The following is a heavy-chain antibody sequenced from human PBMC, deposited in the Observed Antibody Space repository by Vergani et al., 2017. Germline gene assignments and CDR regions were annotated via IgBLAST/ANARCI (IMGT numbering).Heavy chain of an antibody. V-gene: IGHV3-21*01. J-gene: IGHJ4*02. CDR1: GFTFSSYS. Sequence: VQLVESGGGVVQPGRSLRLSCAASGFTFSSYSMNWVRQAPGKGLEWVSSISSSSSYIYYADSVKGRFTISRDNAKNSLYLQMNSLRAEDTAVYYCARTVDVVVTAMFDYWGQGTLVTVSS. D-gene: IGHD2-21*02. CDR3: ARTVDVVVTAMFDY. CDR2: ISSSSSYI.